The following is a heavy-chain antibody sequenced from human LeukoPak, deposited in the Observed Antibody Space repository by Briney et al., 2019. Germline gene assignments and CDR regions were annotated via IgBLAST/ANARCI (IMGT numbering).Heavy chain of an antibody. Sequence: SETLSLTCAVYGGSFSGYYWSWIRQPPGKGLEWIGEINHSGSTNYNPSLKSRVTISADTSKNQFSLKLSSVTAADTAVYYCARFRCSGGSCYSRLYFVDYWGQGTLVTVSS. J-gene: IGHJ4*02. CDR1: GGSFSGYY. CDR3: ARFRCSGGSCYSRLYFVDY. D-gene: IGHD2-15*01. V-gene: IGHV4-34*01. CDR2: INHSGST.